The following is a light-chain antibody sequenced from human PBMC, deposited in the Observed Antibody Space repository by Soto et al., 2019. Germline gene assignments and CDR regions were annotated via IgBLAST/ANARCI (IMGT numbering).Light chain of an antibody. CDR3: QQRSNWPVS. J-gene: IGKJ4*01. CDR1: QSLGHF. V-gene: IGKV3-11*01. CDR2: DAS. Sequence: DIMLTQSPATLSLSPGESATLSCRASQSLGHFLVWYQQKPGQAPRLLISDASKRATGIPARFSGSGSGTDFTLSINSLQPEDSAVYYCQQRSNWPVSSGGGTKVEIK.